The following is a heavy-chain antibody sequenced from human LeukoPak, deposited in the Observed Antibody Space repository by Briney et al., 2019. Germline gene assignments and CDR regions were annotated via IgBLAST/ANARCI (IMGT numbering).Heavy chain of an antibody. J-gene: IGHJ4*02. Sequence: ASVTVSCRASGYTFTSSWVHWVRQAPGPGLEWMGIINPSDGSTIYARNFQGRVTLTRDTSTSTVYMELSSLRSEDTAVYYCARLYGAGTNDCWGQGTLVTVSS. CDR3: ARLYGAGTNDC. D-gene: IGHD3-10*01. V-gene: IGHV1-46*01. CDR2: INPSDGST. CDR1: GYTFTSSW.